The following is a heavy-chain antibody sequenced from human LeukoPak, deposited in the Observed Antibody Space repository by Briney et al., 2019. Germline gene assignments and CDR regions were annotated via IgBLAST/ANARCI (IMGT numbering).Heavy chain of an antibody. D-gene: IGHD3-16*02. CDR3: ARVYDYIWGSYRYDAFDI. CDR2: INPNSGGT. V-gene: IGHV1-2*02. Sequence: ASVKVSCKASGYTFTGYYMHWVRQAPGQGLEWMGWINPNSGGTNYAQKFQGRVTMTRDTSISTAYMELSRLRSDDTAVYCCARVYDYIWGSYRYDAFDIWGQGTMVTVSS. J-gene: IGHJ3*02. CDR1: GYTFTGYY.